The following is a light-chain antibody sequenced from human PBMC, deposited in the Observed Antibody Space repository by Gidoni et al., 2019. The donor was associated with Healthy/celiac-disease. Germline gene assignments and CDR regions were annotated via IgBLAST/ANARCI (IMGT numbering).Light chain of an antibody. V-gene: IGKV1-5*03. CDR2: EAS. CDR3: QQYDTYSPT. CDR1: QNINKW. J-gene: IGKJ4*01. Sequence: DIQMTQSPSTLSASVGDRVTITCQASQNINKWLAWYQQRPGKAPQLLIQEASTLQSGVPSRFSGSGSGTEFSLTIGSLQPDDFATYYCQQYDTYSPTFXGXTKVEIK.